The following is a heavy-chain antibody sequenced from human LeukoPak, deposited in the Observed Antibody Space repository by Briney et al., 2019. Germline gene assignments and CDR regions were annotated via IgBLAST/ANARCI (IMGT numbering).Heavy chain of an antibody. CDR3: ARVYSGSFHYLDY. V-gene: IGHV3-30*02. Sequence: PGGSLRLSCAASGFTFSNYGMHWVRQAPGKGLEWVAFIRNDGSIKYYADSVKGRFTISRDNSKNTLYLQMNSLRAEDTAVYYCARVYSGSFHYLDYWGQGTLVTVSS. D-gene: IGHD1-26*01. CDR1: GFTFSNYG. CDR2: IRNDGSIK. J-gene: IGHJ4*02.